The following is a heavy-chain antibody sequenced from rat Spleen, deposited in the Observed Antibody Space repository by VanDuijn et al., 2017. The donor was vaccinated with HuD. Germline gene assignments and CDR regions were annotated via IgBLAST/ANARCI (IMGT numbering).Heavy chain of an antibody. CDR1: GFTFSDYY. Sequence: EVQLVESGGGLVQPGRSVKVSCTASGFTFSDYYMAWVRQAPKKGLDWVATISYDGSSTYYRDSVKGRFTISRDNEKSTLYLQMESLRSEDTATYYCARLSYYYDGTDSPFDYWGQGVMVTVSS. CDR2: ISYDGSST. CDR3: ARLSYYYDGTDSPFDY. D-gene: IGHD1-12*02. J-gene: IGHJ2*01. V-gene: IGHV5-7*01.